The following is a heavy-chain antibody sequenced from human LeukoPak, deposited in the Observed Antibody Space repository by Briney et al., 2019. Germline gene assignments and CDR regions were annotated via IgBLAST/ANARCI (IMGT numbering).Heavy chain of an antibody. CDR2: INHSGST. V-gene: IGHV4-34*01. CDR1: GGSLSGYY. D-gene: IGHD2-15*01. CDR3: AGGVVAAGN. Sequence: SETLSLTCAVYGGSLSGYYWSWIRQPPGKGLEWIGEINHSGSTNYNPSLKSRVTISVDTSKNQFSLKLSSVTAADTAMYYCAGGVVAAGNWGQGTLVTVSS. J-gene: IGHJ4*02.